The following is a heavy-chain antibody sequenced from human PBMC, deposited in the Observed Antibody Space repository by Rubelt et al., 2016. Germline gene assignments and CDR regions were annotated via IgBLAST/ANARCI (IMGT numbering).Heavy chain of an antibody. D-gene: IGHD3-3*01. V-gene: IGHV1-8*01. CDR2: MNPNSGNT. CDR1: GYTFTSYD. Sequence: QMQLVQSGAEVKKPGASVKVSCKASGYTFTSYDINWVRQATGHGLEWMGWMNPNSGNTGYAQKFQGRVTMTRDTSTSTVYMELSSLRSEDTAVYYCARSPRYDFEDNWFDPWGQGTLVTVSS. CDR3: ARSPRYDFEDNWFDP. J-gene: IGHJ5*02.